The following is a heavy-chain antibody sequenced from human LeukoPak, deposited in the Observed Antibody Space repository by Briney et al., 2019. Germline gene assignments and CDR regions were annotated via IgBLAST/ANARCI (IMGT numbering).Heavy chain of an antibody. CDR1: GGTFSSYA. Sequence: ASVKVSCKASGGTFSSYAISWVRQAPGQGLEWMGGIIPIFGTANYAQKFQGRVTMTRDTSISTAYMELSRLRSDDTAVYYCARGWSGSYYSHYYYYMDVWGKGTTVTVSS. CDR3: ARGWSGSYYSHYYYYMDV. D-gene: IGHD1-26*01. J-gene: IGHJ6*03. CDR2: IIPIFGTA. V-gene: IGHV1-69*05.